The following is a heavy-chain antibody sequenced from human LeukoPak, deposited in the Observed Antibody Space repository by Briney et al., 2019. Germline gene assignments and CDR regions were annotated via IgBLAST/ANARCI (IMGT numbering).Heavy chain of an antibody. CDR2: IKEDGSEK. V-gene: IGHV3-7*01. Sequence: GGSLRLSCVASGFTFSNYWMHWVRQAPGKGLEWVANIKEDGSEKQYVDSVKGRFTISRDNAENSLYLQMNRLRVEDTAVYFCARDPYKRNDYGNYGAFDIWGQGTMVTVSS. J-gene: IGHJ3*02. CDR3: ARDPYKRNDYGNYGAFDI. D-gene: IGHD4-11*01. CDR1: GFTFSNYW.